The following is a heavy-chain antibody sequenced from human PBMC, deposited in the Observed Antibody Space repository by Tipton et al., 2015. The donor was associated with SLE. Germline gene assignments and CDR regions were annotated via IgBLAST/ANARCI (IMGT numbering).Heavy chain of an antibody. CDR3: AKAGSSNYFEVRTWFDP. V-gene: IGHV4-38-2*02. J-gene: IGHJ5*02. CDR2: IYHSGST. Sequence: TLSLTCTVSGYSISRGDFCAGIRQSPGKGVEWLANIYHSGSTYYNPSLKSRVTISVDTTKNQFSLRLTSVTAADTAVYYCAKAGSSNYFEVRTWFDPWGPGTLVTVST. D-gene: IGHD4-11*01. CDR1: GYSISRGDF.